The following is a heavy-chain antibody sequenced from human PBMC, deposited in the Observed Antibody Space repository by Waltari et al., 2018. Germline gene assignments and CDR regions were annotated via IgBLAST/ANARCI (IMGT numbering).Heavy chain of an antibody. V-gene: IGHV3-33*01. Sequence: QVQLVESGGGVVQPGRSLRLSCAASGFTFSSYGMHWVRQAPGKGLAGVAVIWYVVIKRYDSDSVKGRFTISRDNSKNTLYLQMNSLRGEDTAEDYGARAHLPSEATSYGMDVWGQGTTVTVSS. CDR2: IWYVVIKR. J-gene: IGHJ6*02. CDR3: ARAHLPSEATSYGMDV. CDR1: GFTFSSYG. D-gene: IGHD2-2*01.